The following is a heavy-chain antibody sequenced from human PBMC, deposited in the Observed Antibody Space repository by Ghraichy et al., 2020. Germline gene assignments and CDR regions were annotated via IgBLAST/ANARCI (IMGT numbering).Heavy chain of an antibody. D-gene: IGHD4-17*01. J-gene: IGHJ4*02. CDR3: ARRGPARMTTVTTNDY. V-gene: IGHV4-39*01. CDR2: IFYSGST. CDR1: GGSISSSGYY. Sequence: SETLSLTCTVSGGSISSSGYYWGWIRQPPGKGLEWIGSIFYSGSTYYNPSLKSRVTISLDMSKNQFSLKLRSVTAADTAVYYCARRGPARMTTVTTNDYWGQGTLVTVPS.